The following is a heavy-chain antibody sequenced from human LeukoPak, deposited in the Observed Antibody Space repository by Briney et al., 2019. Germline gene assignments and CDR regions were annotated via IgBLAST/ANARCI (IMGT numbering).Heavy chain of an antibody. CDR2: IYYSGST. CDR3: ARASPCSTSCYPDY. CDR1: GGSISSGGYY. D-gene: IGHD2-2*01. Sequence: SETLSLTCTVSGGSISSGGYYWSWIRQHPGKGLEWIGYIYYSGSTYYNPSLKSRVTISVDTSKNQFSPKLSSVTAADTAVYYCARASPCSTSCYPDYWGQGTLVTVSS. J-gene: IGHJ4*02. V-gene: IGHV4-31*03.